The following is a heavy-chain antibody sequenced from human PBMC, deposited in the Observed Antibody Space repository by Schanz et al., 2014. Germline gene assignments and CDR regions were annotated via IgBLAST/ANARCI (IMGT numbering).Heavy chain of an antibody. CDR2: IYDGGST. V-gene: IGHV4-30-2*01. Sequence: QLQLQESGSGLVKPSQTLSLTCGVSGGSISSGGSSWNWIRLPPGKGLEWIGYIYDGGSTYYNPSLKSRVTISVDRSKNQFSLILNPVTAADTAVYYCARSPGDFPGWFDSWGQGTLVTVSS. D-gene: IGHD4-17*01. CDR3: ARSPGDFPGWFDS. CDR1: GGSISSGGSS. J-gene: IGHJ5*01.